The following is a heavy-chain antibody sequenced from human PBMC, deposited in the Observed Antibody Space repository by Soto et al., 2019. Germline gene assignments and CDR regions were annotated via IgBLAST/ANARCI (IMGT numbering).Heavy chain of an antibody. CDR1: GFGFDEYG. CDR2: INRHGDST. J-gene: IGHJ4*02. D-gene: IGHD4-17*01. V-gene: IGHV3-20*04. CDR3: ARDHRWGYEYGDYGDS. Sequence: EVYLVESGGGVGRPGGSLRLSCAASGFGFDEYGMSWVRQGPGKGLEWVSGINRHGDSTGYADSVKGRFTISRDNAKNSVYLEMNGLRAEDTAFYYCARDHRWGYEYGDYGDSWGQGTLVTVSS.